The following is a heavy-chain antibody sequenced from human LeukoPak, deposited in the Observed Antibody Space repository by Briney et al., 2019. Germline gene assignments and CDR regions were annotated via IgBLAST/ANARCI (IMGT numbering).Heavy chain of an antibody. J-gene: IGHJ4*02. Sequence: ASVKVSCKASGYTFTGYYLHWVRQAPGQGLEWMGWINPNSGGTNYAQRFQGRVTMTRDTSISTAYMELSRLRSDDTAVYYCARDTQRIAAAVVLNYFDYWGQGTLVTV. CDR1: GYTFTGYY. V-gene: IGHV1-2*02. CDR2: INPNSGGT. D-gene: IGHD6-13*01. CDR3: ARDTQRIAAAVVLNYFDY.